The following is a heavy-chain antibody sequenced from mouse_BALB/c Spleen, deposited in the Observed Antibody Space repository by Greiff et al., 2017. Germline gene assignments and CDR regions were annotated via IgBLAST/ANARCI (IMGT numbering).Heavy chain of an antibody. Sequence: QVQLQQSGAELMKPGASVKMSCKASGYTFTSYWMHWVKQRPGQGLEWIGYINPSTGYTEYNQKFKDKATLTADKSSSTAYMQLSSLTSEDSAVYYCARRGSIYYGNYYAMDYWGQGTSVTVSS. CDR3: ARRGSIYYGNYYAMDY. D-gene: IGHD2-1*01. J-gene: IGHJ4*01. V-gene: IGHV1S26*01. CDR1: GYTFTSYW. CDR2: INPSTGYT.